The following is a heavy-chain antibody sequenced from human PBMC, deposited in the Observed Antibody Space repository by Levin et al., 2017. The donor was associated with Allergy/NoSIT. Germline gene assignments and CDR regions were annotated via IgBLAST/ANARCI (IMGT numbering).Heavy chain of an antibody. V-gene: IGHV3-7*04. Sequence: GGSLRLSCAASGFTFSNYWMSWVRQAPGKGLEWVANIKQDGSEKNYVDSVKGRFTISRDNAKNSLYLKMNSLRAEDTAVYYCARGGYCSSTSCYRFDYWGKGTLVTVSS. D-gene: IGHD2-2*01. J-gene: IGHJ4*02. CDR1: GFTFSNYW. CDR2: IKQDGSEK. CDR3: ARGGYCSSTSCYRFDY.